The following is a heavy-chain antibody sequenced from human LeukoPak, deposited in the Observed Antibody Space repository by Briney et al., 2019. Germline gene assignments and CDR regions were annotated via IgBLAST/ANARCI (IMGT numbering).Heavy chain of an antibody. CDR3: AKAYEPYYDFWSGYYTHWFDP. V-gene: IGHV3-23*01. D-gene: IGHD3-3*01. CDR2: ISGSGGST. CDR1: GFTFSSYA. J-gene: IGHJ5*02. Sequence: GGSLRLSCAASGFTFSSYAMSWVRQAPGKGLEWVSAISGSGGSTYYADSVKGRFTISRDNSKNTLYLQMNSLRAEDTAVYYCAKAYEPYYDFWSGYYTHWFDPWGQGTLVTVSS.